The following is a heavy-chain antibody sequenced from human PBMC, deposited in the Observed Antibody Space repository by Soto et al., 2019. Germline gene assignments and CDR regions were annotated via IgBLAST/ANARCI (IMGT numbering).Heavy chain of an antibody. CDR1: GFTFSSYA. V-gene: IGHV3-23*01. J-gene: IGHJ4*02. CDR2: ISGSGGST. D-gene: IGHD3-9*01. Sequence: GGSLRLSCAASGFTFSSYAMSWVRQAPGKGLEWVSAISGSGGSTYYADSVKGRFTISRDNSKNTLYLQMNSLRAEDTAVYYCAKDDAILTGYYFSGFDYWGQGTLVTVSS. CDR3: AKDDAILTGYYFSGFDY.